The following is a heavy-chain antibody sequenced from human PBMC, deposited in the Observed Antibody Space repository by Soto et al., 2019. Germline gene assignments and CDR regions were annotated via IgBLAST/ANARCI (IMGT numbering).Heavy chain of an antibody. CDR3: ARDSRVYYGSGSSVDG. Sequence: GGSLRLSCAASGFTFSDYYMSWIRQAPGKGLEWVSYISSSGNTVYYADSVEGRFTISRDNAQNSLYLRMNSLRAEDTAVYYCARDSRVYYGSGSSVDGWGKGTLVTVS. J-gene: IGHJ4*02. V-gene: IGHV3-11*01. CDR1: GFTFSDYY. CDR2: ISSSGNTV. D-gene: IGHD3-10*01.